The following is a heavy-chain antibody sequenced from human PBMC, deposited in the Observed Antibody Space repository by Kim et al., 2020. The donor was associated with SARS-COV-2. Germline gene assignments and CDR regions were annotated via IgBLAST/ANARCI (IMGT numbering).Heavy chain of an antibody. J-gene: IGHJ4*02. CDR1: GFTFSSYW. V-gene: IGHV3-7*01. D-gene: IGHD3-10*01. CDR2: IKQDGSEK. CDR3: AASLWFGISAFDY. Sequence: GGSLRLSSAASGFTFSSYWMSWVRQAPGKGLEWVANIKQDGSEKYYVDSVKGRFTISRDNAKNSLYLQMNSLRAEDTAVYYCAASLWFGISAFDYWGQGTLVTVSS.